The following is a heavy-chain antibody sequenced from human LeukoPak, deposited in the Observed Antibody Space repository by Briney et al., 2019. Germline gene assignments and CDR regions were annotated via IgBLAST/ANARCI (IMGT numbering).Heavy chain of an antibody. J-gene: IGHJ4*02. CDR2: IWYDGSNK. D-gene: IGHD1-26*01. CDR1: GFTFSSYG. Sequence: GGSLRLSCAASGFTFSSYGMHWVRQAPGKGLEWVAVIWYDGSNKYYADSVKGRFTISRDNSKNTLYLQMNSLRAEDTAVYYCARALKWELLQIDYWGQGTLVTVSS. CDR3: ARALKWELLQIDY. V-gene: IGHV3-33*01.